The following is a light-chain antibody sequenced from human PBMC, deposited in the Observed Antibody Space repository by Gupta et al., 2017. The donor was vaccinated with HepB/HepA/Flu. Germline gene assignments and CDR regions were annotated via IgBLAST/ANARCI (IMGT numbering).Light chain of an antibody. CDR3: HLYGASPRT. J-gene: IGKJ1*01. V-gene: IGKV3-20*01. CDR1: QSVSNSY. Sequence: IVLTQSPDTLSLSPGERVTLSCRASQSVSNSYLAWYQHKPGQAPRLRIYGTSIRATGIPDRLSGSGSETDFTLSISRLEPEDFAVYFCHLYGASPRTFGQGTKVEIK. CDR2: GTS.